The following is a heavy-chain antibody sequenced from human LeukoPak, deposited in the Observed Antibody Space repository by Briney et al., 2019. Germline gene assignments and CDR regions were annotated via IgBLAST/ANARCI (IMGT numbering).Heavy chain of an antibody. CDR3: AREKVTTGIDY. V-gene: IGHV3-23*01. CDR1: GFTFSNYG. CDR2: VSGSGANT. J-gene: IGHJ4*02. D-gene: IGHD4-17*01. Sequence: GGSLRLSCAASGFTFSNYGMGWVRQTPGKGLEWLSSVSGSGANTYYADSVKGRFTISRDNAKNSLYLQMNSLRAEDTAVYYCAREKVTTGIDYWGQGTLVTVSS.